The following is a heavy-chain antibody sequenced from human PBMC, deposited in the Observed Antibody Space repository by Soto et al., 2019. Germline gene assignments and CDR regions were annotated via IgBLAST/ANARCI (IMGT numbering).Heavy chain of an antibody. D-gene: IGHD6-19*01. J-gene: IGHJ4*02. CDR2: ISYDGSNK. CDR3: ARSYRRYSSGWPTFDY. Sequence: PGGSLRLSCAASRFTFSSYAMHWVRQAPGKGLEWVAFISYDGSNKYYADSVKGRFTISRDNSKNTLFLQMNSLRAEDTAVYYCARSYRRYSSGWPTFDYWGQGTLVTVSS. CDR1: RFTFSSYA. V-gene: IGHV3-30*03.